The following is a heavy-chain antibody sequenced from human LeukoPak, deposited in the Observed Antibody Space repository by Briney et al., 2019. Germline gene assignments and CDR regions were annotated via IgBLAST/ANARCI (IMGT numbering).Heavy chain of an antibody. CDR1: GFTFSNCW. CDR2: IRQDGGDK. V-gene: IGHV3-7*01. CDR3: ARYFDNTAYSCRRFDH. D-gene: IGHD2-21*02. J-gene: IGHJ4*02. Sequence: GGSLRLSCAASGFTFSNCWMSWVRQAPGKGPEWVATIRQDGGDKWYMDSVKGRFTISRDNAKNSLYLKMNSLRAEATAVYYCARYFDNTAYSCRRFDHWGQGALVTVSS.